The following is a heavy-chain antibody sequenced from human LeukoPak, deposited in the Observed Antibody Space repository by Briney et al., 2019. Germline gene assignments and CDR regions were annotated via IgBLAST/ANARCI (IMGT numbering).Heavy chain of an antibody. Sequence: GGSLRLSCAASGFTFSRYWMSWVRQAPGKGLEWVASINQDESAKYYVDSVKGRFTISRDNAKNSLYLQMNSLRAEDTAVYYCARGITSGPRRYDVRNFDYWGQGTPVTVSS. D-gene: IGHD5-12*01. V-gene: IGHV3-7*01. J-gene: IGHJ4*02. CDR1: GFTFSRYW. CDR2: INQDESAK. CDR3: ARGITSGPRRYDVRNFDY.